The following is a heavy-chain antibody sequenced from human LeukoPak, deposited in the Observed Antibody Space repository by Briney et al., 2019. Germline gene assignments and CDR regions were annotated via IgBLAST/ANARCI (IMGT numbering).Heavy chain of an antibody. CDR1: GYTFTSYA. V-gene: IGHV1-3*01. CDR2: INAGNGNT. CDR3: ARDLRYCGGDCYVDY. Sequence: ASVKVSCKASGYTFTSYAMHWVRQAPGQRLEWMGWINAGNGNTKYSQKLQGRVTMTTDTSTSTAYMELRSLRSDDTAVYYCARDLRYCGGDCYVDYWGQGTLVTVSS. D-gene: IGHD2-21*02. J-gene: IGHJ4*02.